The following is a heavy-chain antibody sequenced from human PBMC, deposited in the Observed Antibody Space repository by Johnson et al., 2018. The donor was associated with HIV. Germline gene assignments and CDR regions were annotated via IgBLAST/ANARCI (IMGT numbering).Heavy chain of an antibody. J-gene: IGHJ3*02. V-gene: IGHV3-20*04. CDR2: IRWIGGIT. CDR3: ARGLCSSIAASWGAFDI. CDR1: HFSFTAYG. D-gene: IGHD6-6*01. Sequence: VQLVESGGGVVQPGRSLRLSCAASHFSFTAYGMTWVRQAPGKGLEWVSGIRWIGGITGYADSVKGRFTISRDNAGNSLLLQMNSLRAEDTAVYCCARGLCSSIAASWGAFDIWGQGTMVTVSS.